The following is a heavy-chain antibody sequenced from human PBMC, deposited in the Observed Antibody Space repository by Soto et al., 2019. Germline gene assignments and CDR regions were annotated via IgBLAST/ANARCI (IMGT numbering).Heavy chain of an antibody. CDR1: GFTFSTYD. D-gene: IGHD2-2*01. CDR2: IGAADDP. CDR3: ARAYSGQLPRRADYYYAMDV. Sequence: EVQLVESGGGVVQPGGSLRLSCAASGFTFSTYDMHWVRQATGKGLEWVSAIGAADDPYYSCSVKGRFTISRENANSSFSLQMNSPRVGDTSVYYCARAYSGQLPRRADYYYAMDVWGPGTTVTVSS. J-gene: IGHJ6*02. V-gene: IGHV3-13*05.